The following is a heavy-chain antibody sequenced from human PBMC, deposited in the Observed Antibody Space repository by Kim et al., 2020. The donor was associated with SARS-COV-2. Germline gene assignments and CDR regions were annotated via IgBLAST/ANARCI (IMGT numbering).Heavy chain of an antibody. CDR1: GYTFTNYA. D-gene: IGHD3-3*02. J-gene: IGHJ4*02. Sequence: ASVKVSCKASGYTFTNYAINWVRQAAGQGLEWMGWMNPNDGDTGYAQKFQGRVTMTRNTAIGTAYMELSTLTSEDTAVYYCMRGPRRVDWHYTSYWGQGTLVTVSS. CDR2: MNPNDGDT. V-gene: IGHV1-8*01. CDR3: MRGPRRVDWHYTSY.